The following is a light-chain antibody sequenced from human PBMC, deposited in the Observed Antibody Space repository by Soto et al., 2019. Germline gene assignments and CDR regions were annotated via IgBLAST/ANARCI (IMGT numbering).Light chain of an antibody. CDR2: DVS. CDR1: SRDVGDYNY. V-gene: IGLV2-14*01. J-gene: IGLJ1*01. Sequence: QYVLTQPAFVSGSPGQSITLSCTGTSRDVGDYNYVSWYQQHPGKAPKLMIYDVSNRPSGVSNRFSGSKSGNTASLTISGLQAEDEADYYCSSYTRSSTFSVFGTGTKVTVL. CDR3: SSYTRSSTFSV.